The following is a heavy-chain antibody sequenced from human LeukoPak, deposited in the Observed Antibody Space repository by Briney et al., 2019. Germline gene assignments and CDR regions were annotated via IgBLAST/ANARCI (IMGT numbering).Heavy chain of an antibody. Sequence: SETLSLTCTVSDGSISSGSYYWSWIRQPAGKGLEWIGRIYTGGSSNYNPSLKSRVTISVDTSKNQFSLKLSSVTAADTAVYYCARVYYYDSSGIGGYLDYWGQGTLVTVSS. CDR2: IYTGGSS. D-gene: IGHD3-22*01. CDR1: DGSISSGSYY. CDR3: ARVYYYDSSGIGGYLDY. J-gene: IGHJ4*02. V-gene: IGHV4-61*02.